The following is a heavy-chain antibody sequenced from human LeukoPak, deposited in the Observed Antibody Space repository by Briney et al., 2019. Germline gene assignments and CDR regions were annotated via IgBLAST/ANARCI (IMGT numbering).Heavy chain of an antibody. J-gene: IGHJ4*02. D-gene: IGHD4-23*01. CDR2: ISYDGSNK. CDR3: ARGVTTVEIDY. CDR1: GFTFSSYA. Sequence: GGSLRLSCAASGFTFSSYAMHWVRQAPGKGLEWVAVISYDGSNKYYADSVKGRFTISRDNSKNTLYLQMSSLRAEDTAVYYCARGVTTVEIDYWGQGTLVTVSS. V-gene: IGHV3-30-3*01.